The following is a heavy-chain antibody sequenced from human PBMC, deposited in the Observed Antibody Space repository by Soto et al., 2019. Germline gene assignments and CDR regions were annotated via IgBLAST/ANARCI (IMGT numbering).Heavy chain of an antibody. J-gene: IGHJ4*02. Sequence: SETLSLTCTVSGGSISSGCYYWSWIRQHPGKGLEWIGYIYHSGSTYYNPSLKSRVTISVDTSKNQFSLKLSSVTAADTAVYYCARDGRPELYSSSWYSIDYWGQGTLVTVSS. CDR1: GGSISSGCYY. D-gene: IGHD6-13*01. CDR2: IYHSGST. V-gene: IGHV4-31*03. CDR3: ARDGRPELYSSSWYSIDY.